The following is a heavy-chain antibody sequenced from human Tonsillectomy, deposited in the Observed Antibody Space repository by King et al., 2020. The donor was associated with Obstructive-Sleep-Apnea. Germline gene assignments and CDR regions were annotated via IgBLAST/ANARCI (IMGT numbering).Heavy chain of an antibody. CDR2: LSYDGSNK. J-gene: IGHJ4*02. D-gene: IGHD3-16*01. V-gene: IGHV3-30*04. CDR1: GFTFSSYP. CDR3: ARNPGGEYGGVFDS. Sequence: VQLVESGGGVVQPGRSLRLSCVASGFTFSSYPIHWVRQGPGKGLEWVAVLSYDGSNKYYADSVKGRFTISRDNSKNTLYLQMNSLRSEDTAVYYCARNPGGEYGGVFDSWGQGTLVTVSS.